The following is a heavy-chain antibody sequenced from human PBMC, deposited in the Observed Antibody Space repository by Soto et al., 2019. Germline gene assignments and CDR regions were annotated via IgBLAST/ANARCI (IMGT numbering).Heavy chain of an antibody. CDR3: ARDHVVVVAATDWFDP. CDR1: GFTFSSYS. CDR2: ISSSSSYI. Sequence: EVQLVESGGGLVKPGGSLRLSCAASGFTFSSYSMNWVRQAPGKGLEWVSSISSSSSYIYYADSVKGRFTISRDNAKNSRYRQMHSLTAEDTAVYYCARDHVVVVAATDWFDPWGQGTLVTVSS. J-gene: IGHJ5*02. V-gene: IGHV3-21*01. D-gene: IGHD2-15*01.